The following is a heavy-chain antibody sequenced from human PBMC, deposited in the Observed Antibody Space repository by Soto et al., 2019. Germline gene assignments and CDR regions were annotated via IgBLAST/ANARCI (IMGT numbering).Heavy chain of an antibody. CDR1: GGSISDHY. J-gene: IGHJ4*02. V-gene: IGHV4-59*11. CDR2: IHNGGST. CDR3: ARRYGSSFDY. D-gene: IGHD3-10*01. Sequence: SETLSLTCTVSGGSISDHYYMWIRQSPGKGLEYIGYIHNGGSTNYNPSLKSRVIISVDTSKNQFSLKLTSVTAADTAVYYCARRYGSSFDYWGQGTLVTVSS.